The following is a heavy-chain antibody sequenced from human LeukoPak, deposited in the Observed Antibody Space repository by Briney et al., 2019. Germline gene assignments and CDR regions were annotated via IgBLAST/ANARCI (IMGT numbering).Heavy chain of an antibody. CDR3: VKDSHPKSYSSRFYYAFDI. D-gene: IGHD6-13*01. V-gene: IGHV3-64D*09. CDR2: ISHDGSDT. J-gene: IGHJ3*02. Sequence: PGGSLRLSCSASGFTFSNYAVHWVRQAPGKGLDYVSAISHDGSDTYYGDSVKGRFYIYRDNSQNTLFLQRSSLRLEDTAVYYCVKDSHPKSYSSRFYYAFDIWGQGTLVTVSS. CDR1: GFTFSNYA.